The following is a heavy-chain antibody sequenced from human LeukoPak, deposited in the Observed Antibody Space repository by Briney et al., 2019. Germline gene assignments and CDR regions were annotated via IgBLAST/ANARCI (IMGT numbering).Heavy chain of an antibody. D-gene: IGHD6-13*01. Sequence: GRSLRLSCAASGFTFDDYAMHWVRQAPGKGLGWVSGISWNSGSIGYADSVKGRFTISRDNAKNSLYLQMNSLRAEDTAVYYCARDRAYSSDIWDQGTMVTVSS. CDR3: ARDRAYSSDI. J-gene: IGHJ3*02. V-gene: IGHV3-9*01. CDR1: GFTFDDYA. CDR2: ISWNSGSI.